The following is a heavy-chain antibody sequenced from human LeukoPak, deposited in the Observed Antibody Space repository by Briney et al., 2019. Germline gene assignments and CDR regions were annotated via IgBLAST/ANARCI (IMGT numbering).Heavy chain of an antibody. Sequence: PGGSLRLSCAASGFSISNYWMSWVRQAPGKGLEWVANIKQDGSEKYYVDSVKGRFTISRDNAKNSLYLQMNSLRAEDTAVYYCAREYGDYVRGMDVWGQGTTVTVSS. CDR3: AREYGDYVRGMDV. CDR1: GFSISNYW. CDR2: IKQDGSEK. V-gene: IGHV3-7*01. J-gene: IGHJ6*02. D-gene: IGHD4-17*01.